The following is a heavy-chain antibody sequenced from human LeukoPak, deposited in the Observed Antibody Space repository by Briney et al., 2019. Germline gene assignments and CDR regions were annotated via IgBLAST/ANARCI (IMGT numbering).Heavy chain of an antibody. CDR3: ARGRDGYNWADY. D-gene: IGHD5-24*01. CDR1: GGTFSSYA. V-gene: IGHV1-69*13. Sequence: GASVKVSCKASGGTFSSYAISWVRQDPGQGLEWMGGIIPIFGTANYAQKFQGRVTITADESTSTAYMELSSLRSEDTAVYYCARGRDGYNWADYWGQGTLVTVSS. CDR2: IIPIFGTA. J-gene: IGHJ4*02.